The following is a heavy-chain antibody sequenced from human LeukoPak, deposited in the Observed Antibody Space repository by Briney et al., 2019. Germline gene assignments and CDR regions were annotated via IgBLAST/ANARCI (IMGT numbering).Heavy chain of an antibody. CDR2: IYYSGNT. V-gene: IGHV4-59*01. Sequence: SETLSLTCTVSGDSISSYYWSWIRQPPGKGLEWIGCIYYSGNTNYNPSLKSRVTISIDTTKNQFSLKLSSVTAADTAVYYCARDYAFDIWGQGTMVTVSS. J-gene: IGHJ3*02. CDR3: ARDYAFDI. CDR1: GDSISSYY.